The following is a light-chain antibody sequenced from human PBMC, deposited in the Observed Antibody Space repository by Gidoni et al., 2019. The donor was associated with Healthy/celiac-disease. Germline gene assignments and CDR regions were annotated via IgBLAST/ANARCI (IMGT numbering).Light chain of an antibody. CDR3: QSHDSSLSGRGVV. CDR1: SSNIGAGYD. V-gene: IGLV1-40*01. CDR2: GNS. J-gene: IGLJ2*01. Sequence: QSVLTQPPSVSGAPGQRVTISCTGSSSNIGAGYDVHWYQQLPGTAPKLLIYGNSNRPSGVPDRFSGSKSGTSASLAITGLQAEDEADYYCQSHDSSLSGRGVVFGGGTKLTVL.